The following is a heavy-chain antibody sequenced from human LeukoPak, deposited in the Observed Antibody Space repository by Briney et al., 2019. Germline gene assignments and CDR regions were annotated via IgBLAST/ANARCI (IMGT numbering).Heavy chain of an antibody. CDR3: ARRIQGMAPYYFDY. J-gene: IGHJ4*02. D-gene: IGHD5-24*01. CDR2: INSDGGST. CDR1: GFTFSNYA. V-gene: IGHV3-74*01. Sequence: GGSLRLSCAASGFTFSNYALSWVRHAPGKGLVWVSRINSDGGSTSYADSVKGRFTISRDSAKNTLYLQMNSLRAEDTAVYYCARRIQGMAPYYFDYWGQGTLVTVSS.